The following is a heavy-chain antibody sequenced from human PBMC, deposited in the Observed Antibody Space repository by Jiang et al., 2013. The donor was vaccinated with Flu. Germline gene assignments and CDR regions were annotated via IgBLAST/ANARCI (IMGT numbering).Heavy chain of an antibody. V-gene: IGHV4-34*01. CDR2: INHSGST. CDR3: ARGSRPVTIFGVVMTRFDP. Sequence: LEWIGEINHSGSTNXNPSLKSRVTISVDTSKNQXSLKLSSVTAADTAVYYCARGSRPVTIFGVVMTRFDPWGQGTLVTVSS. J-gene: IGHJ5*02. D-gene: IGHD3-3*01.